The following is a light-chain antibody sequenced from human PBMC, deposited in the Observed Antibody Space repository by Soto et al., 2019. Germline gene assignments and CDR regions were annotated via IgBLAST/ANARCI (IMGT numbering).Light chain of an antibody. V-gene: IGKV1-12*01. CDR1: QGIYTW. Sequence: DIQMTQSASSVSASVGDSVPISWRASQGIYTWVLWYQLKPGKAPKALIHTASSLDSGVSSRFSSSGSGKDFTLAITYLQPEDSAISYCQQAHSFPFTFGQGTKVEIK. CDR3: QQAHSFPFT. CDR2: TAS. J-gene: IGKJ1*01.